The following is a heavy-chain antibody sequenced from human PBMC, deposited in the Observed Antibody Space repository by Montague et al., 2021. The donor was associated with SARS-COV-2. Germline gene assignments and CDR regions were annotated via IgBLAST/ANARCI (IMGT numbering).Heavy chain of an antibody. D-gene: IGHD6-25*01. CDR2: MSYDGSNT. Sequence: SLRLSCAASGFTFSSYGMHWVRQAPDKGLEWVAAMSYDGSNTYYADSVKGRFTISRDNSKNTLYLQMNSLRVEDTAVYYCARDSYLPAFDYWGQGTVVTVSS. CDR1: GFTFSSYG. CDR3: ARDSYLPAFDY. J-gene: IGHJ4*02. V-gene: IGHV3-30*03.